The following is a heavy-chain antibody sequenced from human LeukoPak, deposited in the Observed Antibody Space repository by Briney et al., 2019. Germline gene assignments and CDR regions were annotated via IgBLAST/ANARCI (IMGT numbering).Heavy chain of an antibody. Sequence: ASVKVSCKASGGTFSSYAISWVRQAPGQGLEWMGGIIPILGIANYAQKFQGRVTITADKSTSTAYMELSSLRSEDTAVYYCARGSSRWDLFDYWGQGTLVTVSS. CDR1: GGTFSSYA. CDR3: ARGSSRWDLFDY. CDR2: IIPILGIA. D-gene: IGHD6-13*01. V-gene: IGHV1-69*10. J-gene: IGHJ4*02.